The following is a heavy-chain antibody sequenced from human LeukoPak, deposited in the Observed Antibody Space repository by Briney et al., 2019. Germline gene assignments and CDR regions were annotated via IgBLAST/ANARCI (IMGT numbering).Heavy chain of an antibody. CDR3: AKDKIFRYLDY. CDR1: GLTFSNHG. Sequence: GGSMRLSCAASGLTFSNHGMHWVRQAPGKGLEWVAMITSDGNNKYYADSVKDRFTISRDDSKNTLYLQMNSLRDEDTAVYYCAKDKIFRYLDYWGQGALVTVTS. J-gene: IGHJ4*02. CDR2: ITSDGNNK. D-gene: IGHD2/OR15-2a*01. V-gene: IGHV3-30*18.